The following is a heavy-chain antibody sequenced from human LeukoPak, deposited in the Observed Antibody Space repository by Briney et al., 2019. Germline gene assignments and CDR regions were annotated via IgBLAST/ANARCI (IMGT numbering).Heavy chain of an antibody. CDR2: IYYSGTT. D-gene: IGHD5-18*01. J-gene: IGHJ4*02. CDR1: GGSISSHY. CDR3: AITRRDTIFDH. Sequence: PSETLSLTCTVSGGSISSHYWSWIRQPPGKGLEWIGYIYYSGTTNYNPSLKSRVTISVDTSKNQFSLKLSSVTAADTAVYYCAITRRDTIFDHWGQGALVSVSS. V-gene: IGHV4-59*11.